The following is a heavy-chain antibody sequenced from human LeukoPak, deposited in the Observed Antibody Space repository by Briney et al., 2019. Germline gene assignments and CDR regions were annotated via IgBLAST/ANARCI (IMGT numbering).Heavy chain of an antibody. D-gene: IGHD3-3*02. V-gene: IGHV4-34*01. CDR1: GDSFSWHY. J-gene: IGHJ6*03. Sequence: SETLSVTCAVYGDSFSWHYWSWIRQPPGKGMEWIGEINQRGTTTYNPSLKSRLTISMDTSRNQYFLNLDSVTAADTAIYYCVRPGICDYFYYMDVWGEGTPVTVSS. CDR2: INQRGTT. CDR3: VRPGICDYFYYMDV.